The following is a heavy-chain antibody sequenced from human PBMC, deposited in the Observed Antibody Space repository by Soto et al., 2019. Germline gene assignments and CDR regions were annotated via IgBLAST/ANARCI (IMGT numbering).Heavy chain of an antibody. D-gene: IGHD3-16*02. Sequence: TSETLSLTCAVYGGSFSGYYWSWIRQPPGKGLEWIEEINHSGSTNYNPSLKSRVTISVDTSKNQFSLKLSSVTAADTAVYYCARGGYDYVWGSYPSFDYWGQGTLVTVSS. CDR2: INHSGST. CDR3: ARGGYDYVWGSYPSFDY. V-gene: IGHV4-34*01. J-gene: IGHJ4*02. CDR1: GGSFSGYY.